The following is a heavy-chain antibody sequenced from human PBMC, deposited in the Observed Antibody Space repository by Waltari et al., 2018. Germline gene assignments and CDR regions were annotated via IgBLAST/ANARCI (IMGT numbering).Heavy chain of an antibody. CDR2: IDPAGDT. D-gene: IGHD1-26*01. J-gene: IGHJ3*02. CDR1: GFTFNKYD. Sequence: EVRLVASGGGLAQPGGSLRLSCAASGFTFNKYDMHWVRQANGEGLGWVSAIDPAGDTYYLDSVRGRFTISRESGRYSLYLQVNNLRPQDTAVYYCVALGDDIIWGQGTEVIVSS. V-gene: IGHV3-13*01. CDR3: VALGDDII.